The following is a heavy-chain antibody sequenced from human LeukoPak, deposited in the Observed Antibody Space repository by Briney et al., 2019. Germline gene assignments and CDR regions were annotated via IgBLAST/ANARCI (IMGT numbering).Heavy chain of an antibody. J-gene: IGHJ4*02. CDR2: IYGGGST. CDR1: GFTVSSNY. V-gene: IGHV3-66*01. Sequence: PGGSLRLSCAVSGFTVSSNYMSWVRQAPGKGLEWVSVIYGGGSTYYADSVKGRFTISRDNSKNTLYLQMNSLRAEDTAVYYCAKDFGAAADHFDYWGQGTQVTVSS. D-gene: IGHD6-13*01. CDR3: AKDFGAAADHFDY.